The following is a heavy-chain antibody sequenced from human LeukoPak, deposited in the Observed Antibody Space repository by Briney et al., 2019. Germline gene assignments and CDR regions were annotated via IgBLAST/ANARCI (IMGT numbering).Heavy chain of an antibody. CDR3: ARDRRELLSNCFDP. Sequence: SETLSLTCTVSGDSNRSYYWMWLRQPPGKGREGVGYIYYSGSTNYNTSLKRRVTISVDTSKNQFSLEHRSVTAADTAVYYCARDRRELLSNCFDPCGQGNLITVSS. CDR2: IYYSGST. V-gene: IGHV4-59*12. J-gene: IGHJ5*02. CDR1: GDSNRSYY. D-gene: IGHD1-26*01.